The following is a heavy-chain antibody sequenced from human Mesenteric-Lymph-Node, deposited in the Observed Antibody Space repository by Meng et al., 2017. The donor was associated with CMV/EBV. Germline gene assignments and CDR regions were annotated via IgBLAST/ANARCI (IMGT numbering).Heavy chain of an antibody. CDR3: ARRLRVPAAVFDS. Sequence: TVSGVSISTSYYYWGWIRQTPGKGLEWIASIYYYGSTSYNPSLKSRVTMSLDTSNNQFSLNVSSVTAADTAIYYCARRLRVPAAVFDSWGQGALVTVSS. J-gene: IGHJ4*02. D-gene: IGHD2-2*01. CDR1: GVSISTSYYY. CDR2: IYYYGST. V-gene: IGHV4-39*01.